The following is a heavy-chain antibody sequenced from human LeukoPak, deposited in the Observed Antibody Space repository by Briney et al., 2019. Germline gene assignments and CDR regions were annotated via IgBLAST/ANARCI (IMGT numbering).Heavy chain of an antibody. J-gene: IGHJ3*02. CDR1: GFTVSSNY. V-gene: IGHV3-66*04. CDR3: ARQWLPDNDAFDI. D-gene: IGHD6-19*01. CDR2: IYSGGST. Sequence: GGSLRLSCAASGFTVSSNYMSWVRQAPGKGLEWVSVIYSGGSTYYADSVKGRFTISRDNSKNTLYLQMNSLRADDTAVYYCARQWLPDNDAFDIWGQGTMVTVSS.